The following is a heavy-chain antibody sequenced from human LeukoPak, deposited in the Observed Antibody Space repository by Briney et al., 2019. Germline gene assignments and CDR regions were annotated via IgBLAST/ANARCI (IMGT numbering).Heavy chain of an antibody. J-gene: IGHJ4*02. CDR1: GFTFSSYA. CDR2: ISGSGGST. Sequence: PGGSLRLSCAASGFTFSSYAMSWVRQAPGKGLEWVSAISGSGGSTYYADSVKGRFTISRDNSKNTLYLQMNSLRAENTAVYYCAKDMRVGRDYYDSSGYYHDYWGQGTLVTVSS. D-gene: IGHD3-22*01. CDR3: AKDMRVGRDYYDSSGYYHDY. V-gene: IGHV3-23*01.